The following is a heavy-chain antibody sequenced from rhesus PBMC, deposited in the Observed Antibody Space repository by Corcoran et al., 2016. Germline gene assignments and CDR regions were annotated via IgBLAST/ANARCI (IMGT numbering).Heavy chain of an antibody. Sequence: QVQLQESGPGLVKPSETLSLTCAVSGYSIRRCYGWSWLRQPPGKGLEWIGYIGGSSGSTNYNPSIKSRVTISKDTSKNQFSLKLSSVTAADTAVYYCARREAGTLDYWGQGVLVTVSS. J-gene: IGHJ4*01. V-gene: IGHV4-127*01. CDR3: ARREAGTLDY. CDR1: GYSIRRCYG. D-gene: IGHD1-1*01. CDR2: IGGSSGST.